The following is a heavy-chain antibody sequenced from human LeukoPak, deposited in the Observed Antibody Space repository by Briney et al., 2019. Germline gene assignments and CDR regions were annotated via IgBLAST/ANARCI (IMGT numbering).Heavy chain of an antibody. J-gene: IGHJ4*02. D-gene: IGHD2-15*01. V-gene: IGHV4-34*01. CDR1: GGSFSGYY. CDR3: ARGTEYCSGGSCSRYFDY. CDR2: INHSGST. Sequence: SETLSLTCAVYGGSFSGYYWSWIRQPPGKGLEWIGEINHSGSTNYNPSLKSRVTISVDTSKNEYSLKLSSVTAADTAVYYCARGTEYCSGGSCSRYFDYWGQGTLVTVSS.